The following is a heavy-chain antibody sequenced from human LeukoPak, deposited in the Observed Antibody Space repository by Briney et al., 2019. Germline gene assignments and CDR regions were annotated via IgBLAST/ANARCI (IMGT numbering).Heavy chain of an antibody. Sequence: SETLSLTCTVSGGSISSGDYYWSWIRQPPGKGLEWIGYIYYSGSTYYNPSLKSRVTISVDTSKNQFSLKLSSVTAADTAVYYCAREYNGYCSGGSCSELDPWGQGTLVTVSS. J-gene: IGHJ5*02. V-gene: IGHV4-30-4*01. CDR1: GGSISSGDYY. CDR3: AREYNGYCSGGSCSELDP. CDR2: IYYSGST. D-gene: IGHD2-15*01.